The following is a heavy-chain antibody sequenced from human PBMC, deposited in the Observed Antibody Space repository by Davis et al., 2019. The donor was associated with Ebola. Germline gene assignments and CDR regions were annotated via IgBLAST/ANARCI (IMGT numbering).Heavy chain of an antibody. CDR1: GGSSSAYY. V-gene: IGHV4-34*01. D-gene: IGHD4-23*01. CDR3: ARGRLRWYRTTLNWYFDL. J-gene: IGHJ2*01. CDR2: TNYSEST. Sequence: MPSETLSLTCAVYGGSSSAYYCTWIRQPPGKGLEWIGETNYSESTNYNPSLKSRVTISVDTSKNQFSLKLSSVTAADTAVYYCARGRLRWYRTTLNWYFDLWGRGTLVTVSS.